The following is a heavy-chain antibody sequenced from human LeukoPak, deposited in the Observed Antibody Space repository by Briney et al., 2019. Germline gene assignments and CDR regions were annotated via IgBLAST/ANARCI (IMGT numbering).Heavy chain of an antibody. CDR3: AKDRRYGPGSSFDY. CDR1: GFTFDDYT. J-gene: IGHJ4*02. Sequence: GGSLRLSCAASGFTFDDYTMHWVRQAPGKGLEWVSLISWDGGSTYYADSVKGRFTISRDNSKNSLYLQMNSLRTEDTALYYCAKDRRYGPGSSFDYWGQGTLVTVSS. CDR2: ISWDGGST. V-gene: IGHV3-43*01. D-gene: IGHD3-10*01.